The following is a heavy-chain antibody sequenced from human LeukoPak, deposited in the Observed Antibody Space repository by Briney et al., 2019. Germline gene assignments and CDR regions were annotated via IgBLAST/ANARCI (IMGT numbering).Heavy chain of an antibody. D-gene: IGHD5-12*01. V-gene: IGHV5-10-1*01. CDR2: IDPSDSYI. CDR1: GYSFTNYW. J-gene: IGHJ6*02. CDR3: ARDRVTTSLYYYYGLDV. Sequence: GETLRISCKGSGYSFTNYWISWVRQMPGKGLEWMGRIDPSDSYINYSPSFQGHVTVSADKSISTAYLQWSSLKASDTAMYYCARDRVTTSLYYYYGLDVWGQGTTVTVSS.